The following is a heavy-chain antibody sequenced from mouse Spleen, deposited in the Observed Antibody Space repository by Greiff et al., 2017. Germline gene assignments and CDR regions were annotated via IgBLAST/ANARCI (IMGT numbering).Heavy chain of an antibody. D-gene: IGHD3-3*01. CDR2: INPNNGGT. V-gene: IGHV1-22*01. CDR3: ARGDGYWYFDV. Sequence: VHVKQSGPELVKPGASVKMSCKASGYTFTDYNMHWVKQSHGKSLEWIGYINPNNGGTSYNQKFKGKATLTVNKSSSTAYMELRSLTSEDSAVYYCARGDGYWYFDVWGAGTTVTVSS. J-gene: IGHJ1*01. CDR1: GYTFTDYN.